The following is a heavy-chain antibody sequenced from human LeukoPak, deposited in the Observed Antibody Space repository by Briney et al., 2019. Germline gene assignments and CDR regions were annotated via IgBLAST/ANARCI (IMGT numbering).Heavy chain of an antibody. CDR3: AKGGGWLYYFDY. Sequence: GGSLRLSCAASGFTFSSYGMHWVRQAPGKGLEWVAFIRYDGSNKYYADSVKGRFTISRDNSKNTLYLQMNSLRAEDTAIYYCAKGGGWLYYFDYWGQGTLVTVSS. D-gene: IGHD6-19*01. CDR2: IRYDGSNK. J-gene: IGHJ4*02. V-gene: IGHV3-30*02. CDR1: GFTFSSYG.